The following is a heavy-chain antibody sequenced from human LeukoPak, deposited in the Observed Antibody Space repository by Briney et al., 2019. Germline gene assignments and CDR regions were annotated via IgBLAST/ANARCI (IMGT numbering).Heavy chain of an antibody. Sequence: GGSLRRSCAASGFTFDDYAMHWVRQAPGKGLEWVSLISGDGGSTYYADSVKGRFTISRDNSKNSLYLQMNSLRTEGTALYYCAKDLLYCSSTSCYAPLDYWGQGTLVTVSS. CDR1: GFTFDDYA. CDR2: ISGDGGST. CDR3: AKDLLYCSSTSCYAPLDY. V-gene: IGHV3-43*02. J-gene: IGHJ4*02. D-gene: IGHD2-2*01.